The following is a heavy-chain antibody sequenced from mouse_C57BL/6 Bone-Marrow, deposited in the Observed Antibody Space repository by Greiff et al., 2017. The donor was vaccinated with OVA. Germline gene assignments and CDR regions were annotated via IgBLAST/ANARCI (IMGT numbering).Heavy chain of an antibody. Sequence: EVKVVESGGDLVKPGGSLKLSCAASGFTFSSYGMSWVRQTPDKRLEWVATISSGGSYTYYPDSVKGRFTISRDNAKNTLYLQMSSLKSEDTAMYYCARQGFTTPYYYAMDDWGQGTSVTVSS. CDR3: ARQGFTTPYYYAMDD. V-gene: IGHV5-6*01. J-gene: IGHJ4*01. CDR1: GFTFSSYG. CDR2: ISSGGSYT. D-gene: IGHD1-1*01.